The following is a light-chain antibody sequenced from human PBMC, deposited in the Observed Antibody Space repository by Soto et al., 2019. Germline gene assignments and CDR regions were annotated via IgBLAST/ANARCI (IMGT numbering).Light chain of an antibody. Sequence: IXLTXXXXXXSXXPXXXATXXXXASQXXXSSXLAWYQQNPGLAPRLLIYDASSRATGIPDRFSXSGXXXXXXXTISRLEPEDFAVYYCQQYGSSLWTFGQGTKVEXK. J-gene: IGKJ1*01. CDR2: DAS. CDR1: QXXXSSX. CDR3: QQYGSSLWT. V-gene: IGKV3D-20*01.